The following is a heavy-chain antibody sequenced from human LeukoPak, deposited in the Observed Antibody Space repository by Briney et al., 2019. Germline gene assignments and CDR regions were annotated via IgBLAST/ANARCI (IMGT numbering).Heavy chain of an antibody. D-gene: IGHD6-19*01. CDR3: ARGYSSGWYYFDH. CDR1: GYTFTGNY. J-gene: IGHJ4*02. CDR2: INPNSGGT. Sequence: ASVKVSCKASGYTFTGNYIHWVRQAPGQGPDWMAWINPNSGGTNYAPKFQGRVTMTRDTSIRTAYMELTRLRSDDTAVYYCARGYSSGWYYFDHWGQGTLVTVSS. V-gene: IGHV1-2*02.